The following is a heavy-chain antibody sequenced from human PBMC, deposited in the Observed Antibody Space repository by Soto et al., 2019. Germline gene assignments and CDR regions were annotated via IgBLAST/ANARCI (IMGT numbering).Heavy chain of an antibody. CDR3: ASAHSGYDHGEDYNHGVDV. D-gene: IGHD5-12*01. Sequence: EVQLVESGGDLVQPGGSLRLSCAASGYSLSTYWMHWVRQIPGQGLTWVSRNGPDGSSATYADSVKGRFTISRDNANNARYLEMNSLRAEDTAVYYCASAHSGYDHGEDYNHGVDVWGQGTTVTVSS. CDR2: NGPDGSSA. V-gene: IGHV3-74*03. J-gene: IGHJ6*02. CDR1: GYSLSTYW.